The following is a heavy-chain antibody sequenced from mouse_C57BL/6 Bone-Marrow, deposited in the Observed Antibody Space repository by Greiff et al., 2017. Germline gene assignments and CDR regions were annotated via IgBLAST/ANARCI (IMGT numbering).Heavy chain of an antibody. V-gene: IGHV1-69*01. CDR3: YRVDYYGRGTYAMDY. CDR2: IDPSDSYT. J-gene: IGHJ4*01. D-gene: IGHD1-1*01. CDR1: GYTFTSYW. Sequence: QVQLQQPGAELVMPGASVKLSCKASGYTFTSYWMHWVKQRPGQGLEWIGEIDPSDSYTNYNQKFKGKSTLTVDKSSSTAYMQLSSLTSEDSAVYYCYRVDYYGRGTYAMDYWGQGTSVTVSS.